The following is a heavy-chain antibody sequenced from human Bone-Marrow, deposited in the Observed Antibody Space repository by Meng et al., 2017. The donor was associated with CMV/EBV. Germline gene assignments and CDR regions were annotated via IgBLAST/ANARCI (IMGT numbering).Heavy chain of an antibody. Sequence: VSGDSVRGGNSYWSWIRQPAGKGLEWIGYVYYSGRTRDNPSLKGRVTISLDTSKNHFSLNLPSVPAADTGVYFCVRDSVAPRLGLDYWGPGMLVTVSS. J-gene: IGHJ4*02. CDR3: VRDSVAPRLGLDY. CDR1: GDSVRGGNSY. D-gene: IGHD2-15*01. CDR2: VYYSGRT. V-gene: IGHV4-61*03.